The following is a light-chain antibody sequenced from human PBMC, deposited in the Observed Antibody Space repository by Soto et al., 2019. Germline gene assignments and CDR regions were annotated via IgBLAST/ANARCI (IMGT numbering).Light chain of an antibody. CDR1: SCNIGSFYD. J-gene: IGLJ2*01. CDR3: QSYDNSLNHVV. CDR2: GDN. Sequence: QSVLTQPPSVSGAPGQTVTIPCTGSSCNIGSFYDVHWYQQLPGTVPKLLIYGDNNRPSGVPDRFSGSKSGTAASLAITGLQAEDEADYYCQSYDNSLNHVVFGGGTKLTVL. V-gene: IGLV1-40*01.